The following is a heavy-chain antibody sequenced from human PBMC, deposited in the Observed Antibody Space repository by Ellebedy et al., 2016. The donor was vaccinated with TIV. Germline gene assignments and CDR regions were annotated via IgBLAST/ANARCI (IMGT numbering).Heavy chain of an antibody. CDR2: ISHTGTRT. Sequence: GESLKISCAASGFTFNSYAMSWVRQAPGKGLEWVSTISHTGTRTYYTDSVEGRFIISRDTSRKTLYLQMNGLRVEETAIYYCAKGRGGGSDSSAPRYYFDYWGLGTLVTVSS. V-gene: IGHV3-23*01. D-gene: IGHD3-22*01. CDR3: AKGRGGGSDSSAPRYYFDY. J-gene: IGHJ4*02. CDR1: GFTFNSYA.